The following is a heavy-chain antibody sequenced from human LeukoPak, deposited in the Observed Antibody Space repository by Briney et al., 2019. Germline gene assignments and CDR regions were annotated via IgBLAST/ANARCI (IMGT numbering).Heavy chain of an antibody. Sequence: GGSLRLSCAASGLTFSSYSMNWVRQAPGKGLEWVSSISSSSSYICYADSVKGRFTISRDNAKNSLYLQMNSLRAEDTAVYYCARWKYYYDSSGYYYLFDYWGQGTLVTVSS. V-gene: IGHV3-21*01. D-gene: IGHD3-22*01. CDR2: ISSSSSYI. CDR1: GLTFSSYS. J-gene: IGHJ4*02. CDR3: ARWKYYYDSSGYYYLFDY.